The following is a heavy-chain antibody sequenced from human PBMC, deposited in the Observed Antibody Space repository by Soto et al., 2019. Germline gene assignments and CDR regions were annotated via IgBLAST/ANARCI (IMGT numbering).Heavy chain of an antibody. CDR3: ARKRITMVRGTEYNWFDP. D-gene: IGHD3-10*01. J-gene: IGHJ5*02. CDR1: GYTFTSYG. CDR2: ISAYNGNT. Sequence: SVKVSCKASGYTFTSYGISWVRQAPGQGLEWMGWISAYNGNTNYAQKLQGRVTMTTDTSTSTAYMELRSLRSDDTAVYYCARKRITMVRGTEYNWFDPWGQGTLVTVSS. V-gene: IGHV1-18*01.